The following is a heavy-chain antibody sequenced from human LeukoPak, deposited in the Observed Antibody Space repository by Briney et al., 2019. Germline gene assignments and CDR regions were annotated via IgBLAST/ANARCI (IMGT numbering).Heavy chain of an antibody. V-gene: IGHV4-39*01. CDR3: ARQDYVSSYFDP. CDR1: RDSISRGSYY. Sequence: SEALSLTCTVSRDSISRGSYYWGWIRQPPGKGLEWIGTIYYSGSTYYNPSLKSRVTISVDTAKNYFSLSLRSVTAADTALYYCARQDYVSSYFDPWGQGTLVTVSS. D-gene: IGHD4-17*01. CDR2: IYYSGST. J-gene: IGHJ5*02.